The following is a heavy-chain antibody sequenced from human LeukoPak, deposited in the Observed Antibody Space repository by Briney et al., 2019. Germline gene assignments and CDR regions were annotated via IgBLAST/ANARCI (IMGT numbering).Heavy chain of an antibody. V-gene: IGHV3-33*01. CDR1: GFTFSSYG. D-gene: IGHD4-17*01. CDR3: ARDGDYGDYGDY. Sequence: GGSLRLSCAASGFTFSSYGMHWVRQAPGKGLEWVAVIWYDGSNKYYADSVKGRFTISRDNSKNTLYLQMNGLRAEDTAVYYCARDGDYGDYGDYWGQGTLVTVSS. J-gene: IGHJ4*02. CDR2: IWYDGSNK.